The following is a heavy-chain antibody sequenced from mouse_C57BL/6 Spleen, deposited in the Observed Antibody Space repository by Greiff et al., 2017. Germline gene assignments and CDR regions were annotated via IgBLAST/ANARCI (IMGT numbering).Heavy chain of an antibody. J-gene: IGHJ2*01. CDR1: GYTFTSYW. CDR3: ARDYGSSYVDYFDY. Sequence: QVQLLQPGAELVKPGASVKMSCKASGYTFTSYWITWVKQRPGQGLEWIGDIYPGSGSTNYNEKFKSKATLTVDTSSSTAYMQLSSLTSEDSAVYYCARDYGSSYVDYFDYWGQGTTLTVSS. V-gene: IGHV1-55*01. CDR2: IYPGSGST. D-gene: IGHD1-1*01.